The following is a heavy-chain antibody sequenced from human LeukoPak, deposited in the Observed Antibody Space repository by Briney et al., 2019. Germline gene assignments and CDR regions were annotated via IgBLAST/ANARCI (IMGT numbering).Heavy chain of an antibody. Sequence: SETLSLTCTVSGVSISSGGYYWSWIRQHPGKGLEWIGYIYYSGSTYYNPSLKSRVTISVDTSKNQFSLKLSSVTAADTAVYYCASGYSSSYYFDYWGQGTLVTVSS. CDR2: IYYSGST. CDR1: GVSISSGGYY. D-gene: IGHD6-13*01. J-gene: IGHJ4*02. CDR3: ASGYSSSYYFDY. V-gene: IGHV4-31*03.